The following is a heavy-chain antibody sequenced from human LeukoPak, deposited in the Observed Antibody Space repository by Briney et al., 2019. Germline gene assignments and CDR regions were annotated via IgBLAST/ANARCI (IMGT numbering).Heavy chain of an antibody. Sequence: GGALRLSCAASGFTFSSYRVNWVRQAPGKGVEWVASIKQGESERYYVDSVNGGFTISRDNAKNSLYLQMNSLRAENTAVYYCARGDNSAFDIWGQGTMVTVSS. CDR2: IKQGESER. CDR3: ARGDNSAFDI. V-gene: IGHV3-7*04. J-gene: IGHJ3*02. CDR1: GFTFSSYR. D-gene: IGHD3-22*01.